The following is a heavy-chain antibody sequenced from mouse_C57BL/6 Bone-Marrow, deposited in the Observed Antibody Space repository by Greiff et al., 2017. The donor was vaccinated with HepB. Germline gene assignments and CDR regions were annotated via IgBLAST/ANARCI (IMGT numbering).Heavy chain of an antibody. Sequence: EVQGVESGGGLVKPGGSLKLSCAASGFTFSSYTMSWVRQTPEKRLEWVATISGGGGNTYYPDSVKGRFTISRDNAKNTLYLQMSSLRSEDTALYYCAKSPYDYDEAYWGQGTLVTVSA. D-gene: IGHD2-4*01. CDR1: GFTFSSYT. CDR2: ISGGGGNT. CDR3: AKSPYDYDEAY. J-gene: IGHJ3*01. V-gene: IGHV5-9*01.